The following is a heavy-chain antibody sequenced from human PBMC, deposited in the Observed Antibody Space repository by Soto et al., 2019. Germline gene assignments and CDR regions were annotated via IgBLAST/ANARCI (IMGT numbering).Heavy chain of an antibody. V-gene: IGHV3-23*01. CDR1: GFTFSSYA. CDR2: ITGSGGDT. CDR3: ARYIVPTYYFDS. D-gene: IGHD3-16*02. Sequence: GGSLRLSCAASGFTFSSYAMSWVRQAPGKGLEWVSSITGSGGDTYYANSVKGRCTISRDNSKNTLDLQMNGLRPEDTAIYFCARYIVPTYYFDSWGRGTLVTVSS. J-gene: IGHJ4*02.